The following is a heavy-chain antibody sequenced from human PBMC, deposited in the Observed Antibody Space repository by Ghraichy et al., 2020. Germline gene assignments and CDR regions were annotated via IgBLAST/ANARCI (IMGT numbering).Heavy chain of an antibody. V-gene: IGHV4-39*01. CDR3: ARHHSSSWYAFDI. Sequence: SETLSLTCSVSGGSISSSSYYWGWIRQPPGKGLEWMGSIYYSGSTYYNPSLKSRVTISVDTSKNQFSLKLSSVTAADTAVYYCARHHSSSWYAFDIWGQGTLVTVSS. J-gene: IGHJ3*02. CDR2: IYYSGST. CDR1: GGSISSSSYY. D-gene: IGHD6-13*01.